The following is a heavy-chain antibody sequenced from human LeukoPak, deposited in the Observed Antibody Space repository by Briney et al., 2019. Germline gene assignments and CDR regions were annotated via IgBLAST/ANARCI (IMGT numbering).Heavy chain of an antibody. CDR2: ISISSSYI. CDR3: ARDWGKMFRFGAFDI. V-gene: IGHV3-21*01. CDR1: GFTFSSYS. Sequence: GGSLRLSCAASGFTFSSYSMNWVRQATGKGLEWVSSISISSSYIYYADSVKGRFTISIDNAKNSLYLQMNRLRAEDTAVYYCARDWGKMFRFGAFDIWGQGTMVTVSS. J-gene: IGHJ3*02. D-gene: IGHD3-16*01.